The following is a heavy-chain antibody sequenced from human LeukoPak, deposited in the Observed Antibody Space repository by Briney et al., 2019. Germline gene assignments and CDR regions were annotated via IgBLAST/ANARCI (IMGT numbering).Heavy chain of an antibody. J-gene: IGHJ4*02. V-gene: IGHV4-39*01. CDR2: IYYSGST. D-gene: IGHD3-3*01. Sequence: SETLSLTYTVSGGSISSSSYYWGWIRQPPGKGLEWIGSIYYSGSTYYNPSLKSRVTISVDTSKNQFSLKLSSVSAADTAVYYCASGPYYDFWGGYYRIDYWGQGTLVTVSS. CDR3: ASGPYYDFWGGYYRIDY. CDR1: GGSISSSSYY.